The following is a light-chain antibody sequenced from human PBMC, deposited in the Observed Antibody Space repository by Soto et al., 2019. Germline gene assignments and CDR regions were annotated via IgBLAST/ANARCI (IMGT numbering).Light chain of an antibody. CDR1: SSDVGAYNF. CDR3: GSYTTSSNYV. Sequence: SVLTQPASVSGSPGLSITISCTGTSSDVGAYNFVSWYQQHPDKAPKLMIFDVSNRPSGVSNRFSGSKSGNTASLTISGLQSEDEAEYYCGSYTTSSNYVFGTGTRSPS. J-gene: IGLJ1*01. CDR2: DVS. V-gene: IGLV2-14*03.